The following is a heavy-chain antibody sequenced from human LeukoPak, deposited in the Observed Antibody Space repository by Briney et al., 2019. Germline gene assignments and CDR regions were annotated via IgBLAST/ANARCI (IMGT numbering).Heavy chain of an antibody. V-gene: IGHV3-30*02. CDR2: IRYDGSNK. CDR1: GFTFSSYG. Sequence: GGSLRLSCAASGFTFSSYGMHWVRQAPGKGLEWVAFIRYDGSNKYYADSVKGRFTISRDNSKNTLYLQMNSLRAEDTAVYYCARDVHYYGSGSYLDYFDYWGQGTLVTVSS. D-gene: IGHD3-10*01. CDR3: ARDVHYYGSGSYLDYFDY. J-gene: IGHJ4*02.